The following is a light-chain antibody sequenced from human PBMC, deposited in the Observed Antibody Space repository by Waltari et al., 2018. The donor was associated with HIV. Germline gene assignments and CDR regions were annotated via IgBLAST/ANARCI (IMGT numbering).Light chain of an antibody. CDR1: SSNIGAGYD. CDR3: QSYPASLTVSLI. J-gene: IGLJ2*01. V-gene: IGLV1-40*01. Sequence: QSVLTQPPSVSGAPGKRVTISCTGTSSNIGAGYDVHWYQQLPGKAPKLLISDNTNRPSGVPDRFSGSKSGTSASLAITGLRAEDEADYYCQSYPASLTVSLIFGGGTRLTVL. CDR2: DNT.